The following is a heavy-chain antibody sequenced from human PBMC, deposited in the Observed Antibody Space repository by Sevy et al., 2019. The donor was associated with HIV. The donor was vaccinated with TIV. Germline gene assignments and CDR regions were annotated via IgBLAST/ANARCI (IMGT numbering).Heavy chain of an antibody. CDR1: GFTFSSYG. V-gene: IGHV3-33*01. CDR2: IWYDGSNK. J-gene: IGHJ4*02. D-gene: IGHD3-22*01. Sequence: GGSLRLSCAASGFTFSSYGMHWVRQAPGKGLEWVAVIWYDGSNKYYADSVKGRSTISRDNSKNTLYLQMNSLRAEDTAVYYCAMNYYDSSGSSFFFDYWGQGTLVTVSS. CDR3: AMNYYDSSGSSFFFDY.